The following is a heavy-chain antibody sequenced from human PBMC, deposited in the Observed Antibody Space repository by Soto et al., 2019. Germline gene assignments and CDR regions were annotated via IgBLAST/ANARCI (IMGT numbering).Heavy chain of an antibody. Sequence: EVQLVESGGGLVQTGGSLRLSCAVSGFRFRDYWMSWVRQAPGKGLEWVANIKQDESVKYYVDSVKGRFTISRDNAKNALYLQMNSLRVEDTAVYYCAAYCYTMTCTHFHGYSWGQGTQVTVSS. CDR2: IKQDESVK. CDR1: GFRFRDYW. CDR3: AAYCYTMTCTHFHGYS. D-gene: IGHD3-16*02. J-gene: IGHJ5*02. V-gene: IGHV3-7*03.